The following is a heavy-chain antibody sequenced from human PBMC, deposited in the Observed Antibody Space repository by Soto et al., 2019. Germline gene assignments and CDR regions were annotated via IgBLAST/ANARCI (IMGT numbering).Heavy chain of an antibody. J-gene: IGHJ6*02. CDR3: AREFQGKGLPGYYGMDV. Sequence: GGSLRLSCAASGFTFSSYSMNWFRQAPGKGLEWVSYISSSSSTIYYADSVKGRFTISRDNAKNSLYLQMNSLRDEDTAVYYCAREFQGKGLPGYYGMDVWGQGTTVTVSS. CDR1: GFTFSSYS. CDR2: ISSSSSTI. V-gene: IGHV3-48*02. D-gene: IGHD2-2*01.